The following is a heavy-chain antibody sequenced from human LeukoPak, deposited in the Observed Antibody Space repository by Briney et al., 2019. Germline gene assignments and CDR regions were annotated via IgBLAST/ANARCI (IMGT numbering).Heavy chain of an antibody. CDR3: ARSSVAYSSSLAGYYYYYMDV. Sequence: ASVKVSCKASGGTFSSYAISWVRQAPGQGLEWMGGIIPIFGTANYAQKFQGRVTITADESTSTAYMELSSLRSEDTAVYYCARSSVAYSSSLAGYYYYYMDVWGKGTTVTVSS. CDR2: IIPIFGTA. D-gene: IGHD6-6*01. CDR1: GGTFSSYA. J-gene: IGHJ6*03. V-gene: IGHV1-69*13.